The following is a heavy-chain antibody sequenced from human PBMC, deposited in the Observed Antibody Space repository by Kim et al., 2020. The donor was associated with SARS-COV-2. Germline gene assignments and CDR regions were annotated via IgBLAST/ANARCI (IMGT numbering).Heavy chain of an antibody. CDR3: ARRDGYTAHFDN. Sequence: SETLSLTCTVSGDSISSYYWSWIRQPPGKGLEWIGSIHYSGSTNYNPSLNSRVTISVDTSKSQFSLKLSSVTAADTAVYYCARRDGYTAHFDNWGQGTLATVSS. D-gene: IGHD5-12*01. CDR1: GDSISSYY. J-gene: IGHJ4*02. V-gene: IGHV4-59*08. CDR2: IHYSGST.